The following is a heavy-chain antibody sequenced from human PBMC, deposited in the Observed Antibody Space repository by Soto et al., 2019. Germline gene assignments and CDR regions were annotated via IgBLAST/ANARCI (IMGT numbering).Heavy chain of an antibody. J-gene: IGHJ4*02. CDR3: ASPHYNGFDY. CDR2: ISDDGSNK. V-gene: IGHV3-30-3*01. Sequence: GGSLRPSLEALEFTYGSYAMHWVRRAPGKGLGWVAVISDDGSNKSYADSVKGRFTISRDKSKNTLYLQTNSLRAEDTAVYYCASPHYNGFDYWGQGTLVTVSS. CDR1: EFTYGSYA. D-gene: IGHD4-4*01.